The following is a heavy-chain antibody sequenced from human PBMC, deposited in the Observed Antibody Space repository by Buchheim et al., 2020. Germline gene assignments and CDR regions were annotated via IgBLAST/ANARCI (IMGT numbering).Heavy chain of an antibody. CDR3: AREYAMDV. V-gene: IGHV3-30*04. CDR1: GFTFSSYA. CDR2: ISYDGSNK. J-gene: IGHJ6*02. Sequence: QVQLVESGGGVVQPGRSLRLSCAASGFTFSSYAMHWVRQAPGKGLEWVAIISYDGSNKCYADSVKGRFTISRDNSNNTLYLQINSLRAEDTAVYYCAREYAMDVWGQGTT.